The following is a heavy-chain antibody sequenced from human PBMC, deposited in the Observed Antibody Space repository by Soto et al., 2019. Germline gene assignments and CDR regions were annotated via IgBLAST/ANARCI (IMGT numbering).Heavy chain of an antibody. Sequence: SETLSLTCTVSGGSISSYYWSWIRQPPGRGLEWIGYIYYSGSTNYNPSLKSRVTISVDTSKNQFSLKLSSVTAADTAVYYCAREGHDFWSGLPDGMDVWGQGTTVTVSS. CDR3: AREGHDFWSGLPDGMDV. CDR1: GGSISSYY. J-gene: IGHJ6*02. V-gene: IGHV4-59*01. D-gene: IGHD3-3*01. CDR2: IYYSGST.